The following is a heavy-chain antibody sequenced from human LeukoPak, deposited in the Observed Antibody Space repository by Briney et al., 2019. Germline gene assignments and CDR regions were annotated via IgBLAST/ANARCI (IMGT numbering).Heavy chain of an antibody. D-gene: IGHD4-17*01. V-gene: IGHV3-30*14. CDR3: ARGPYGDYAYAAAAFDY. Sequence: GGSLRLSCAASGFTFSSYAMHWVRQAPGKGLGWVAVISYDGSNKYYADSVKGRFTISRDNSKNTLYLQMNSLRAEDTAVYYCARGPYGDYAYAAAAFDYWGQGTLVTVSS. J-gene: IGHJ4*02. CDR2: ISYDGSNK. CDR1: GFTFSSYA.